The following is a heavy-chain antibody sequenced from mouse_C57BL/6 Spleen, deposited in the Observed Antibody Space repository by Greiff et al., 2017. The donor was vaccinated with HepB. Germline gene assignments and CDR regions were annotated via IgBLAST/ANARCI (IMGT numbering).Heavy chain of an antibody. CDR1: GYSITSGYY. CDR3: ARSPYGNLYFDY. D-gene: IGHD2-1*01. Sequence: EESGPGLVKPSQSLSLTCSVTGYSITSGYYWNWIRQFPGNKLEWMGYISYDGSNNYNPSLKNRISITRDTSKNQFFLKLNSVTTEDTATYYCARSPYGNLYFDYWGQGTTLTVSS. CDR2: ISYDGSN. V-gene: IGHV3-6*01. J-gene: IGHJ2*01.